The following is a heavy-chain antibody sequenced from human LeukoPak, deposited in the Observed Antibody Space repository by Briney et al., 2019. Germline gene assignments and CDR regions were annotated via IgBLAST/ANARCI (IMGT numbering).Heavy chain of an antibody. V-gene: IGHV3-7*01. CDR3: ARDRDGSTLGLFDF. D-gene: IGHD2-2*03. CDR1: GFTLSSYW. J-gene: IGHJ4*02. CDR2: IKRDGSEK. Sequence: PGGSLRLSCAASGFTLSSYWMSWVRQDPGKGLEWVAKIKRDGSEKQYVDSVKGRFTIPRDNAKNSLYLEMNSLRAEDTAVYYCARDRDGSTLGLFDFWGQGTLVTVSS.